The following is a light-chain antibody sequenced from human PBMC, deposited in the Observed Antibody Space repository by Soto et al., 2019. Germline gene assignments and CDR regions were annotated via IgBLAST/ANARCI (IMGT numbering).Light chain of an antibody. CDR3: QQYGSSPQT. V-gene: IGKV3-20*01. J-gene: IGKJ2*01. CDR1: QSVSRTY. Sequence: EIVLTQSPGTLSLSPGERATLSCRASQSVSRTYMAWYQQKPGQAPRLLIYGASNRATGIPDRFSGGGSGTGFTLTIGGLEPEDFAVYYCQQYGSSPQTFGQGTRLEIK. CDR2: GAS.